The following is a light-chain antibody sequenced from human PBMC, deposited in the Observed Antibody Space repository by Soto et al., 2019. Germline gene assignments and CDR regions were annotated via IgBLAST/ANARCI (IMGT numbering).Light chain of an antibody. CDR2: GAS. CDR3: QQYKNWPPLT. CDR1: QSVSTN. Sequence: EIVMTQSPATLSVSPGERATFSCRASQSVSTNLAWYQQKPGQAPRLLIYGASTRATGIPARFSGGGSGTEFTLTISSLQSEDFAVYYCQQYKNWPPLTFGGGTKVEIK. J-gene: IGKJ4*01. V-gene: IGKV3-15*01.